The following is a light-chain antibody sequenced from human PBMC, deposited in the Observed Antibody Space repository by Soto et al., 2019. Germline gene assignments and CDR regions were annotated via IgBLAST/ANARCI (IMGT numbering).Light chain of an antibody. Sequence: VMRLSAGTISVSPERGAPGACRASQSVSSNLAWYQQKPGQAPRLLIYGASTRATGVPARFSGSGSGTEFNLALRSLQSEDSALYNCQQSNYSPWRFAQGTKLDI. CDR3: QQSNYSPWR. J-gene: IGKJ1*01. CDR1: QSVSSN. CDR2: GAS. V-gene: IGKV3-15*01.